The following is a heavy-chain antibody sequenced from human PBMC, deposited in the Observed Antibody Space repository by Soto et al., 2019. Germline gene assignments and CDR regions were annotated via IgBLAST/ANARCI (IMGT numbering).Heavy chain of an antibody. CDR3: ARGIMGVSSRTAVTLPFDY. D-gene: IGHD4-4*01. CDR1: GFTFSSYG. V-gene: IGHV3-33*01. J-gene: IGHJ4*02. CDR2: IWYDGSNK. Sequence: QVQLVESGGGVVQPGRSLRLSCAASGFTFSSYGMHWVRQAPGKGLEWVAVIWYDGSNKYYADSVKGRFTISRDNSKNTLYLQMNSLRAEDTAVYYCARGIMGVSSRTAVTLPFDYWGQGTLVTVSS.